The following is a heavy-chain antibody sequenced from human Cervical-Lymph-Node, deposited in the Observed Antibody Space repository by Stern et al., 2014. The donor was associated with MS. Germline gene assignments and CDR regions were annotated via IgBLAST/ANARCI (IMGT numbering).Heavy chain of an antibody. CDR3: ATLCAPLSSSFDY. J-gene: IGHJ4*02. CDR1: AYTFTNYY. CDR2: INPRSGTP. V-gene: IGHV1-46*03. D-gene: IGHD2-2*01. Sequence: QVQLVESGAEVKKPGASVKVSCKTSAYTFTNYYMHWVRQAPGQGLEWMGLINPRSGTPSYTQKFQGRFTMARDTSTSTVYMDLSSLRSDDTAVYYCATLCAPLSSSFDYWGQGTLVTVSS.